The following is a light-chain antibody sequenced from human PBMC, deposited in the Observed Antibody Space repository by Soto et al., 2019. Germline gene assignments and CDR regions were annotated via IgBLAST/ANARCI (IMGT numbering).Light chain of an antibody. Sequence: QSVLTQSSSASASLGSSVKLTCTLSSGHSSYIIAWHQQQPGKAPRYLMKLEGSGSYNKGSGVPDRFSGSSSGADRYLTISNLQFEDEADYYCSSYTSSSTHVVFGGGTKLTVL. CDR1: SGHSSYI. J-gene: IGLJ2*01. V-gene: IGLV4-60*02. CDR3: SSYTSSSTHVV. CDR2: LEGSGSY.